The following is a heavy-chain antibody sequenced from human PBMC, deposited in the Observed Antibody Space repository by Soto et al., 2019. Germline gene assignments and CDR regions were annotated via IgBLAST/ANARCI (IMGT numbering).Heavy chain of an antibody. D-gene: IGHD3-10*01. J-gene: IGHJ4*02. Sequence: QVQLVESGGGVVQHGRSLRLSCAASGFTFSSYGMHWVRQAPGKGLEWVAVIWYDGSNKYYADSVKGRFTISRDNSKNTLYRQMNSLRAEDTAVYYCAREDVLLWFGELGPLDYWGQGTLVTVSS. CDR2: IWYDGSNK. CDR3: AREDVLLWFGELGPLDY. V-gene: IGHV3-33*01. CDR1: GFTFSSYG.